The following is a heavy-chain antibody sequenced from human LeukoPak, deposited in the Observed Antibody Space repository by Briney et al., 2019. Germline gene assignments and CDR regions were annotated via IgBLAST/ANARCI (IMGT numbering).Heavy chain of an antibody. V-gene: IGHV4-39*01. D-gene: IGHD3-10*01. Sequence: SETLSLTCTVSGGSISSSSYYWGWIRQPPGKGLEWIGSIYYSGSTYYNPSLKSRVTISVDTSKNQFSLKLSSVTAADTAVYYCARHYRTLWFGEFDLDYWGQGTLVTVSS. CDR3: ARHYRTLWFGEFDLDY. CDR1: GGSISSSSYY. J-gene: IGHJ4*02. CDR2: IYYSGST.